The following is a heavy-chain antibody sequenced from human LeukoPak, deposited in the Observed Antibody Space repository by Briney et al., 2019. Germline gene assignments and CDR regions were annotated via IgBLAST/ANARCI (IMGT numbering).Heavy chain of an antibody. CDR2: ISANSGNT. D-gene: IGHD1-26*01. CDR1: GYTFINYG. CDR3: ARDFPIAGATNWFDP. V-gene: IGHV1-18*01. J-gene: IGHJ5*02. Sequence: ASVKVSCKASGYTFINYGISWVRQAPGQGLEWMGWISANSGNTKFAQKVQGRITMTTDASTSTAYMELRSLRTDDTAVYYCARDFPIAGATNWFDPWGQGTLVTVSS.